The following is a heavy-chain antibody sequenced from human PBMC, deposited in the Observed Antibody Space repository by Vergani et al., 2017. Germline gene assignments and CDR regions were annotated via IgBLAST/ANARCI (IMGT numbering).Heavy chain of an antibody. J-gene: IGHJ5*02. CDR3: ARGYCSSTSCQRRWWFDP. CDR1: GYTFTGYY. D-gene: IGHD2-2*01. CDR2: INPNSGGT. V-gene: IGHV1-2*02. Sequence: QVQLVQSGAEVKKPGASVKVSCKASGYTFTGYYMHWVRQAPGQGLEWMGWINPNSGGTNYAQKFQGRVTMTRDTSIRTAYMELSRRRSDDTAVYYCARGYCSSTSCQRRWWFDPWGQGTLVTVSS.